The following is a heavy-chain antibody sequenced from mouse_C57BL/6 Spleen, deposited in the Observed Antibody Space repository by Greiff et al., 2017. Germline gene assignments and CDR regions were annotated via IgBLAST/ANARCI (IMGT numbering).Heavy chain of an antibody. CDR3: ARGSFDGYYDY. V-gene: IGHV1-7*01. CDR1: GYTFTSYW. CDR2: INPSSGYT. D-gene: IGHD2-3*01. J-gene: IGHJ2*01. Sequence: QVQLKQSGAELAKPGASVKLSCKASGYTFTSYWLHWVKQRPGQGLEWIGYINPSSGYTKYNQKFKDKATLTADKSSSTAYMQLSSLTYEDSAVYDVARGSFDGYYDYWGQGTTLTVSS.